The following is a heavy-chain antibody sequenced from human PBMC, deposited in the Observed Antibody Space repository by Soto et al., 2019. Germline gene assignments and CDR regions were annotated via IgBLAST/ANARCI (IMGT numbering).Heavy chain of an antibody. V-gene: IGHV1-69*08. CDR1: GGTFSSYT. CDR2: IIPILGIA. Sequence: QVQLVQSGAEVKKPGSSVKVSCKASGGTFSSYTISWVRQAPGQGLEWMGRIIPILGIANYAQKFQGRLTITADKSTSTAYMELSSLRSEDTAVYYCARDGYCSGGSCQYWYFDLWGRGTLVTVSS. CDR3: ARDGYCSGGSCQYWYFDL. J-gene: IGHJ2*01. D-gene: IGHD2-15*01.